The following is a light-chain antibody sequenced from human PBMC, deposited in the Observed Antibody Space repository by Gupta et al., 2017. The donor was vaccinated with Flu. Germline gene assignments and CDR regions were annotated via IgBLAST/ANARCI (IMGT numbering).Light chain of an antibody. CDR1: STSIGNNY. Sequence: VTMCCSGTSTSIGNNYVSCYQQLPGTAAKLLIYDNTKRPSGMPDRFSGSKSGTSATLGITGLRTGDEADYYCGTWDSSLTTFVVFGGGTQLTVL. CDR3: GTWDSSLTTFVV. CDR2: DNT. J-gene: IGLJ2*01. V-gene: IGLV1-51*01.